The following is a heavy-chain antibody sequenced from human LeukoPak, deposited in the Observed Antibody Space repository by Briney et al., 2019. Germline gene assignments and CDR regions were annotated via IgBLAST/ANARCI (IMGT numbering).Heavy chain of an antibody. Sequence: GGSLRLSCAASGFTFSNYNMNWVRQAPGKGLEWVSYISSSSSTIYYADSVKGRFTISRDNAKNSLYLQMNSLRDEDTAVYYCARDFRYHDSSGYYSFDYWGQGTLVTVSS. CDR1: GFTFSNYN. CDR2: ISSSSSTI. V-gene: IGHV3-48*02. CDR3: ARDFRYHDSSGYYSFDY. D-gene: IGHD3-22*01. J-gene: IGHJ4*02.